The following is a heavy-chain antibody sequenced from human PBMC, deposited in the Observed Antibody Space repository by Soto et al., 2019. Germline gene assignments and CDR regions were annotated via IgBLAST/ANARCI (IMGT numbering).Heavy chain of an antibody. Sequence: GESLKISCKGSGYSFTSYWISWVRQMPGKGLEWMGRIDPSDSYTNYSPSFQGHVTISADKSISTAYLQWSSLKASDTAMYYCAGGYYYDSSGYYADGGTHYYYYYGMDVWGQGTTVTVSS. D-gene: IGHD3-22*01. V-gene: IGHV5-10-1*01. J-gene: IGHJ6*02. CDR2: IDPSDSYT. CDR3: AGGYYYDSSGYYADGGTHYYYYYGMDV. CDR1: GYSFTSYW.